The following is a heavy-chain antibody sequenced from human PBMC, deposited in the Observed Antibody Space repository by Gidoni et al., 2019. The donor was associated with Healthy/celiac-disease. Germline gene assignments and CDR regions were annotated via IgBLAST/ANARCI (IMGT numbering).Heavy chain of an antibody. D-gene: IGHD3-16*02. CDR1: GYTFTSYA. J-gene: IGHJ4*02. V-gene: IGHV1-3*01. CDR3: ARAYYDYVWGSYRQIDY. CDR2: TNAGNGNT. Sequence: QVQLVQSGAEVKKPGASVKVSCKASGYTFTSYAMHWVRQAPGQRLEWMGWTNAGNGNTKYSQKFQGRVTITRDTSASTAYMELSSLRSEDTAVYYCARAYYDYVWGSYRQIDYWGQGTLVTVSS.